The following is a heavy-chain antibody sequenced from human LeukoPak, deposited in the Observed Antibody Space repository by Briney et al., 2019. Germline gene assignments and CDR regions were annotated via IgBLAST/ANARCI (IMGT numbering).Heavy chain of an antibody. Sequence: PGGSLRLSCAASGFTVSSNYMSWVRQAPGKGLEWVSVIYSGGSTYYADSVKGRFTISRDNSKNTLYLQMNSLRAEDTAVYYCAKGIGSGSYYNPSYFDYWGQGTLVTVSS. CDR1: GFTVSSNY. D-gene: IGHD3-10*01. CDR3: AKGIGSGSYYNPSYFDY. V-gene: IGHV3-66*01. CDR2: IYSGGST. J-gene: IGHJ4*02.